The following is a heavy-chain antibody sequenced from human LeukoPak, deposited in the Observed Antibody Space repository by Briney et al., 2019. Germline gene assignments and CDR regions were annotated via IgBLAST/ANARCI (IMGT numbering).Heavy chain of an antibody. CDR1: GFTVSSNY. V-gene: IGHV3-53*01. CDR2: IDSGGNT. J-gene: IGHJ4*02. D-gene: IGHD6-6*01. Sequence: PGGSLRLSCAASGFTVSSNYMSWVRQAPGKGLEWVSLIDSGGNTYYGDSVRGRFTISRDNSKNTLYLQMNSLRAEDTAVYYYARVAFRSSSYISGIDYWGQGNLVTVSS. CDR3: ARVAFRSSSYISGIDY.